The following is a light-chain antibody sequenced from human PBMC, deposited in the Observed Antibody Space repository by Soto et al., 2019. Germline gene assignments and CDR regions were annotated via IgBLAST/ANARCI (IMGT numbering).Light chain of an antibody. CDR2: DAS. J-gene: IGKJ5*01. CDR1: QSISSW. CDR3: QQYHTWPPIT. V-gene: IGKV1-5*01. Sequence: IQMTQSPSTLSASVGDTVTITCRASQSISSWLAWYQQKPGKAPKLLIFDASSLESGVPSRFSGSGSGTEFTLTISSLQPGDVGIYSCQQYHTWPPITFGQGTRLEIK.